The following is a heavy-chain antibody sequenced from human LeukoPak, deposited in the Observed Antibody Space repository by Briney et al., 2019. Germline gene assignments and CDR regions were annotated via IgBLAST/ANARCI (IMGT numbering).Heavy chain of an antibody. CDR2: IYYSGST. CDR1: GGSISSSSYY. D-gene: IGHD3-10*01. Sequence: SETLSLTCTVSGGSISSSSYYWGWIRQPPGKELECIGSIYYSGSTYYDPSLKSRVTMSVDTSKNQFSLKLSSVTAADTAVYYCARGRYYYGSGMGFDYWGQGTLVTVSS. V-gene: IGHV4-39*07. CDR3: ARGRYYYGSGMGFDY. J-gene: IGHJ4*02.